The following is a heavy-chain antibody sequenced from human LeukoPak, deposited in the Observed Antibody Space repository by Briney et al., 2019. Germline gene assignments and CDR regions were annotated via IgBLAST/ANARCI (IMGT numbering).Heavy chain of an antibody. CDR3: AKDPDYYDSSGLLDY. Sequence: GGSLRLSCAASGFTFDDYAMHWVRQAPGKGLEWVSGISWNSGSIGYADSVKGRFTISRDNAKNSLYLQMNSLRAEDTALYYCAKDPDYYDSSGLLDYWXQGTLVTVSS. CDR2: ISWNSGSI. J-gene: IGHJ4*02. D-gene: IGHD3-22*01. V-gene: IGHV3-9*01. CDR1: GFTFDDYA.